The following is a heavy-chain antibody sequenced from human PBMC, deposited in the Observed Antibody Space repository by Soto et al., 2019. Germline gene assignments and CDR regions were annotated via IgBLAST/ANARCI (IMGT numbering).Heavy chain of an antibody. CDR3: VKGARDSSGPKAFDI. J-gene: IGHJ3*02. Sequence: GSLRLSCAVSGFTFNNYGINWVRQAPGKGLEYVSAISSNGGSTYYADSVKGRFTISRDNSKNTLYLQMSSLRAEDTAVYYCVKGARDSSGPKAFDIWGQGTMVTVSS. CDR2: ISSNGGST. D-gene: IGHD3-22*01. CDR1: GFTFNNYG. V-gene: IGHV3-64D*06.